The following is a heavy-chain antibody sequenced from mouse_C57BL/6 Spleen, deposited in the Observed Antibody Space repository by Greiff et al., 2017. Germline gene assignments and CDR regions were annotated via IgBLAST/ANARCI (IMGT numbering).Heavy chain of an antibody. D-gene: IGHD1-1*01. J-gene: IGHJ1*03. CDR1: GFTFSSYG. CDR3: ARHDYGSSYAKSFYFDV. CDR2: ISSGGSYT. V-gene: IGHV5-6*02. Sequence: DVMLVESGGDLVKPGGSLKLSCAASGFTFSSYGMSWVRQTPDKRLEWVATISSGGSYTYYPDSVKGRFTISRDNAKNTLYLQMSSLKSEDTAMYYCARHDYGSSYAKSFYFDVWGTGTTVTVSS.